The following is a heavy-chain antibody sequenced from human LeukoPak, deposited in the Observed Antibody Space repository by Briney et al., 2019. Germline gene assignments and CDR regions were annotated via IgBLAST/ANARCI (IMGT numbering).Heavy chain of an antibody. CDR1: GYTFTSYG. V-gene: IGHV1-46*01. D-gene: IGHD1-26*01. J-gene: IGHJ5*02. CDR3: ARVGVVGATTEDWFDP. CDR2: INPSGGST. Sequence: ASVKVSCKASGYTFTSYGISWVRQAPGQGLEWMGIINPSGGSTSYAQKFQGRVTMTRDMSTSTVYMELSSLRSEDTAVYYCARVGVVGATTEDWFDPWGQGTLVTVSS.